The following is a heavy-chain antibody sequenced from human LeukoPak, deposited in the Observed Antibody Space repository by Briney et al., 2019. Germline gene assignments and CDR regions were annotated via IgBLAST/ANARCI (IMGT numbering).Heavy chain of an antibody. V-gene: IGHV3-30*04. D-gene: IGHD3-22*01. J-gene: IGHJ4*02. CDR3: ARVIHYYDSSGYGDY. CDR1: SFTFSSYA. CDR2: IVVEGSNK. Sequence: QPGGSLTLSYAPSSFTFSSYAMHWVRQAPGKGLECLTFIVVEGSNKYYADSVKGRFTISRDNAKNTLYLQMNSLRAEDTAVYYCARVIHYYDSSGYGDYWGQGTLVTVSS.